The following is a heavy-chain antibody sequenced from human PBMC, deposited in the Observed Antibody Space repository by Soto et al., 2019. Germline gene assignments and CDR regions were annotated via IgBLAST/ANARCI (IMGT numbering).Heavy chain of an antibody. V-gene: IGHV4-59*01. CDR1: GGSISNYY. J-gene: IGHJ6*02. D-gene: IGHD3-10*02. Sequence: QVQLQESGPGLVKPSETLSLTCTVSGGSISNYYWSWIRQPPGKGLEWIRYIYYSGSTNYNPTIKIRVSISVDTYMNQYSLKLSSVTAADTAVYYCAREGAVRGYYYYARDVWGQGTTVTVSS. CDR3: AREGAVRGYYYYARDV. CDR2: IYYSGST.